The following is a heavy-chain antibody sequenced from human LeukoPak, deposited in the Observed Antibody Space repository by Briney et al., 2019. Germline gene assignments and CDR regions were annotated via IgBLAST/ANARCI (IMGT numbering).Heavy chain of an antibody. D-gene: IGHD5-18*01. Sequence: PGGSLRHSCAASGFSFSSYEMNWVRQAPGKGLQWISYISRGGDEIYYADSVKGRFTVSRDNAKNSLYLQMNSLRAEDTAVYYCARDRPDRGYSYGRDFDYWGQGTLVTVSS. CDR3: ARDRPDRGYSYGRDFDY. V-gene: IGHV3-48*03. J-gene: IGHJ4*02. CDR1: GFSFSSYE. CDR2: ISRGGDEI.